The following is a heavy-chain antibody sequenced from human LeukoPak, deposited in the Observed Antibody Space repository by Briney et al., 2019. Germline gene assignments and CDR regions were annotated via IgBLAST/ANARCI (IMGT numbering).Heavy chain of an antibody. CDR2: INPNSGGT. CDR1: GYPFTGYY. CDR3: ARDVARYSYGDFDY. V-gene: IGHV1-2*02. J-gene: IGHJ4*02. Sequence: ASVEVSFKASGYPFTGYYMQWVRPAPGQGVGWMGWINPNSGGTNYSQKFQGRVTMTRDTSISTAYMELSRLRSDDTAVYYCARDVARYSYGDFDYWGQGTLVTVSS. D-gene: IGHD5-18*01.